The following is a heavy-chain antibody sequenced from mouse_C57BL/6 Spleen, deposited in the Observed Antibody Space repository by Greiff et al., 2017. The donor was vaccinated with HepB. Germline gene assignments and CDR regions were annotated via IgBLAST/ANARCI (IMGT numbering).Heavy chain of an antibody. CDR3: ARDSSGYIAWFAY. Sequence: QVHVKQSGAELVKPGASVKLSCKASGYTFTSYWMHWVKQRPGQGLEWIGMIHPNSGSTNYNEKFKSKATLTVDKSSSTAYMQLSSLTSEDSAVYYCARDSSGYIAWFAYWGQGTLVTVSA. J-gene: IGHJ3*01. V-gene: IGHV1-64*01. D-gene: IGHD3-2*02. CDR2: IHPNSGST. CDR1: GYTFTSYW.